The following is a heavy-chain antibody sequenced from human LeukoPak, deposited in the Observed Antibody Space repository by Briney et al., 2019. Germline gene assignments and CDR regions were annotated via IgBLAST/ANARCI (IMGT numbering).Heavy chain of an antibody. CDR1: GGSISSYY. Sequence: SETLSLTCTVSGGSISSYYWSWIRQPPGKGLEWIGYIYYSGSTNYSPSLKSRVTISVDTSKNQFSPKLSSVTAADTAVYYCARSGYYYPIDYWGQGTLVTVSS. J-gene: IGHJ4*02. V-gene: IGHV4-59*08. CDR3: ARSGYYYPIDY. D-gene: IGHD3-22*01. CDR2: IYYSGST.